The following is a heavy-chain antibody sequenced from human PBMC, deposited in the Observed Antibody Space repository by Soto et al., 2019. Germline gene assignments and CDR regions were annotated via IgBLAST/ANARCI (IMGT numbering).Heavy chain of an antibody. CDR3: ARDRFESSSWYDGYFDY. Sequence: QVQLQESGPGLVKPSQTLSLTCTVSGGSISSGGYYWSWIRQHPGKGLEWIGYIYYSGCTYYNPSLKSRVTISVDTSKNQFSRKLSSVTAADTAVYYCARDRFESSSWYDGYFDYWGQGTLVTVSS. CDR2: IYYSGCT. V-gene: IGHV4-31*03. D-gene: IGHD6-13*01. J-gene: IGHJ4*02. CDR1: GGSISSGGYY.